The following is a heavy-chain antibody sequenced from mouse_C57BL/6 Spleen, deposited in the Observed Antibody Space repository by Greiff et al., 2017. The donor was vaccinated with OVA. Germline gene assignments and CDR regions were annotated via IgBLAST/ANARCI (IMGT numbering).Heavy chain of an antibody. CDR3: ARGGLWSYAMDY. CDR1: GYTFTDYN. J-gene: IGHJ4*01. Sequence: VQLKESGPELVKPGASVKMSCKASGYTFTDYNMHWVKQSHGKSLEWIGYINPNNGGTSYNQKFKGKATLTVNKSSSTAYMELRSLTSEDSAVYYCARGGLWSYAMDYWGQGTSVTVSS. CDR2: INPNNGGT. D-gene: IGHD1-1*02. V-gene: IGHV1-22*01.